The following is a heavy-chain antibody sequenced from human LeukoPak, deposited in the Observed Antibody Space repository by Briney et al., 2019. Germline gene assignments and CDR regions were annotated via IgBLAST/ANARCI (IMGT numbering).Heavy chain of an antibody. CDR1: GFTFSSYG. CDR3: ARRYYSMDV. J-gene: IGHJ6*02. Sequence: GGSLRLSCAASGFTFSSYGMHWVRQAPGKGLEWVSVIYTGGTTYYADSVKGRFTISRDNSKNTLYLQMNSLRAEDTAVYYCARRYYSMDVWGQGTTVTISS. CDR2: IYTGGTT. V-gene: IGHV3-53*01.